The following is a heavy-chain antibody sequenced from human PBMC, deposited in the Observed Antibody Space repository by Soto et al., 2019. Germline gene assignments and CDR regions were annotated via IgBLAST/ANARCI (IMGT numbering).Heavy chain of an antibody. CDR1: GFTFSSYG. Sequence: GGSLSLSCAASGFTFSSYGMHWVRQAPGKGLEWVAVISYDGSNKYYADSVKGRFTISRDNSKNTLYLQMNSLRAEDTAVYYCANTHDGDCYSCYYYGMDVWGQGTTVTVSS. J-gene: IGHJ6*02. D-gene: IGHD2-21*02. V-gene: IGHV3-30*18. CDR3: ANTHDGDCYSCYYYGMDV. CDR2: ISYDGSNK.